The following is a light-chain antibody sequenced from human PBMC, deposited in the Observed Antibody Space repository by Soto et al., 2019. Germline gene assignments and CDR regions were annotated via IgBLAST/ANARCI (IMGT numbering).Light chain of an antibody. CDR1: QSVSSN. CDR3: QQYNNWAPLT. Sequence: EIVMTQSPATLSVSPGERATLSCRASQSVSSNLAWYQQKPGQAPRLLLYGASIRATGIPARFSGSGSWTEFTLTISSLQSEDFAVYYCQQYNNWAPLTFGGGTKVEIK. CDR2: GAS. J-gene: IGKJ4*01. V-gene: IGKV3D-15*01.